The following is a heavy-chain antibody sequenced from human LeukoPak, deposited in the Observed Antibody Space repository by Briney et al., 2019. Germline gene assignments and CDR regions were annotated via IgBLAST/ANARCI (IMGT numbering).Heavy chain of an antibody. Sequence: TSETLSLTCTVSGGSISSSSYYWGWIRQPPGKGLEWIGSIYYSGSTYYNPSLKSRVTISVDTSKNQFSLKLSSVTAADTAVYYCESRNYYYYMDVWGRGTTVTVSS. V-gene: IGHV4-39*01. CDR3: ESRNYYYYMDV. CDR2: IYYSGST. J-gene: IGHJ6*03. CDR1: GGSISSSSYY.